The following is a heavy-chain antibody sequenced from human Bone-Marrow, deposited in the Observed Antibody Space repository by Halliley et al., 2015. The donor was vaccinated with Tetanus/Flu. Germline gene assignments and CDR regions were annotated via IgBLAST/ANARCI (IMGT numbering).Heavy chain of an antibody. J-gene: IGHJ4*02. CDR1: GDSISGYY. CDR2: IHYTGNT. V-gene: IGHV4-59*01. Sequence: TLSLTCSVSGDSISGYYCNWIRQPPGKGLEWIGNIHYTGNTEHNPSLKSRVTISVDTSKNQFSLNLNSVTAADTAVYYCARGAGWTPENWGQGTLVPVSS. CDR3: ARGAGWTPEN. D-gene: IGHD3-3*01.